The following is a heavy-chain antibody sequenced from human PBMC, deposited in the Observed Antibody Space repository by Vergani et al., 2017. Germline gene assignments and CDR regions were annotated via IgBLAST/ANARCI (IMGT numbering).Heavy chain of an antibody. J-gene: IGHJ4*02. CDR1: GFSLTTYGMR. CDR2: IDWDDDT. V-gene: IGHV2-70*04. D-gene: IGHD3-22*01. CDR3: ARTLSDSRGYYLDY. Sequence: QVTLKESGPALVKPTQTLTLTFTFSGFSLTTYGMRVSWIRQPPGKALEWLARIDWDDDTYYRTSLRTRLTISKDTFKNQVALTMTNMDPVDTATYYCARTLSDSRGYYLDYWGQGTLVTVSS.